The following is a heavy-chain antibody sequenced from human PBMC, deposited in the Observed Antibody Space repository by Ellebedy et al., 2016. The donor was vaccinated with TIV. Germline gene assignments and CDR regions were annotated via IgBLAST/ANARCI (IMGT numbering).Heavy chain of an antibody. CDR2: IYYGGSA. V-gene: IGHV4-39*02. CDR3: GREGGSGTYYHPY. CDR1: GASISSSSGYY. Sequence: MPSETLSLTCTVSGASISSSSGYYWGWIRQPPGQGLEWVGSIYYGGSAYYNPSLKGRITISVDTSKNQFSLQLNSVTAADTAVYYCGREGGSGTYYHPYWGQGTLVTVSS. D-gene: IGHD3-10*01. J-gene: IGHJ4*02.